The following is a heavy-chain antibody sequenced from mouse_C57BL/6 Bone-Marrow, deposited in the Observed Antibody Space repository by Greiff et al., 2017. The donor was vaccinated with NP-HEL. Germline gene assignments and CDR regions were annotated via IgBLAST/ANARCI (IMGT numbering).Heavy chain of an antibody. CDR2: IRLKSDNYAT. J-gene: IGHJ1*03. V-gene: IGHV6-3*01. CDR1: GFTFSNYW. D-gene: IGHD1-1*01. Sequence: EVKLVESGGGLVQPGGSMKLSCVASGFTFSNYWMNWVRQSPEKGLEWVAQIRLKSDNYATHYAESVKGRFTISRDDSKSSVYLQMNNLRAEDTGIYYCTPYGSSPYWYFDVWGTGTTVTVSS. CDR3: TPYGSSPYWYFDV.